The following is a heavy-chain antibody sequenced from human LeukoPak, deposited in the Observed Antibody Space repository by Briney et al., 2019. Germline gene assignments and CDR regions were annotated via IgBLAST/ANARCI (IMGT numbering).Heavy chain of an antibody. CDR1: GGSISSSSYY. CDR2: IYYSGST. Sequence: PSETLSLTCTVSGGSISSSSYYWGWIRQPPGKGLEWIGSIYYSGSTYYNPSLKSRVTISVDTSKNQFSLKLSSVTAADTAVYYCARARIMITFGGVIVIGRFDYWGQGTLVTVSS. CDR3: ARARIMITFGGVIVIGRFDY. D-gene: IGHD3-16*02. V-gene: IGHV4-39*07. J-gene: IGHJ4*02.